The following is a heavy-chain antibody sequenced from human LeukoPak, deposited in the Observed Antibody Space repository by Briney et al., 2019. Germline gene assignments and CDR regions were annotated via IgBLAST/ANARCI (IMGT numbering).Heavy chain of an antibody. CDR1: GDSITGYH. CDR3: AKDEMWGEEDYFDY. V-gene: IGHV3-23*01. CDR2: ISGSGGST. J-gene: IGHJ4*02. D-gene: IGHD3-16*01. Sequence: ETLSLTCTVSGDSITGYHWSWVRQAPGKGLEWVSAISGSGGSTYYADSVKGRFTISRDNSKNTLYLQMNSLRAEDTAVYYCAKDEMWGEEDYFDYWGQGTLVTVSS.